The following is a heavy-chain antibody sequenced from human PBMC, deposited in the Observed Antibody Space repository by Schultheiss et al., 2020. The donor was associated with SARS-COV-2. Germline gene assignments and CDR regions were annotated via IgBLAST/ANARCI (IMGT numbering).Heavy chain of an antibody. D-gene: IGHD3-22*01. V-gene: IGHV3-30*01. CDR1: GFTFXSYA. CDR3: ARERGVYYDSSGYAAPDAFDI. Sequence: GGSLRXSCAASGFTFXSYARQWVRQAPGKGLEWVAVISYDGSNKYYADSVKGRFTISRDNSKNTLYLQMNSLRAEDTAVYYCARERGVYYDSSGYAAPDAFDIWGQGTMVTVSS. CDR2: ISYDGSNK. J-gene: IGHJ3*02.